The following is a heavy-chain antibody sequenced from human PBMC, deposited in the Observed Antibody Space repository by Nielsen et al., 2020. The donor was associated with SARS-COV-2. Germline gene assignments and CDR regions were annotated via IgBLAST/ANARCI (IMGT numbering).Heavy chain of an antibody. CDR3: ARGIGYGSGSYWGY. V-gene: IGHV1-3*01. CDR1: GYTFSTYA. Sequence: ASVKVSRKASGYTFSTYAMHWVRQAPGQRLEWMGWINAGNGNTKYSQKFQGRVTITRDTSASTAYMEVRSLRSEDTAVYYCARGIGYGSGSYWGYWGQGTLVTVSS. J-gene: IGHJ4*02. CDR2: INAGNGNT. D-gene: IGHD3-10*01.